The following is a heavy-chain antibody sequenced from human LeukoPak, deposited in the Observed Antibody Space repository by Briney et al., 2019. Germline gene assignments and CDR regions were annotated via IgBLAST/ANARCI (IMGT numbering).Heavy chain of an antibody. CDR3: AKNVGLQWFQYGMDV. V-gene: IGHV3-23*01. J-gene: IGHJ6*02. CDR2: ISGSGGST. D-gene: IGHD3-10*01. Sequence: GGSLRLSCAASGFTFSSYAMSWVRQAPGEGLEWVSGISGSGGSTYYADSVKGRFTISRDNSKNTLYLQMNSLRAEDTAVYYCAKNVGLQWFQYGMDVWGQGTTVTVSS. CDR1: GFTFSSYA.